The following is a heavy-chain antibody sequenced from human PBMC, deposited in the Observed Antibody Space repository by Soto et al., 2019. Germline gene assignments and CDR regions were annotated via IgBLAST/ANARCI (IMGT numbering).Heavy chain of an antibody. CDR3: ARETDDSSGYYTSFYFDY. CDR2: ISYDGSNK. Sequence: TGGSLRLSCAASGFTFSSYAMHWVRQAPGKGLEWVAVISYDGSNKYYADSVKGRFTNSRDNSKNTLYLQMNSLRAEDTAVYYCARETDDSSGYYTSFYFDYWGQGTLVTVSS. J-gene: IGHJ4*02. CDR1: GFTFSSYA. V-gene: IGHV3-30-3*01. D-gene: IGHD3-22*01.